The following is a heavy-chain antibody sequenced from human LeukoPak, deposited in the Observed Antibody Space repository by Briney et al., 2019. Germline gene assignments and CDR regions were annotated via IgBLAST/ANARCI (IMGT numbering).Heavy chain of an antibody. CDR1: GGTFSSYA. CDR2: IIPILGIA. D-gene: IGHD6-19*01. J-gene: IGHJ4*02. V-gene: IGHV1-69*04. Sequence: SVKVSCKASGGTFSSYAISWVRQAPGQGLEWMGRIIPILGIANYAQKLQGRVTMTTDTSTSTAYVELRSLRSDDTAVYYCARVPGSGFDYWGQGTLVTVSS. CDR3: ARVPGSGFDY.